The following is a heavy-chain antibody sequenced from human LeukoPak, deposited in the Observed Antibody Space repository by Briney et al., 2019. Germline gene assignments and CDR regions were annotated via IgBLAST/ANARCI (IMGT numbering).Heavy chain of an antibody. CDR3: ARVVGKYSSSWYY. CDR2: INHSGST. V-gene: IGHV4-34*01. J-gene: IGHJ4*02. CDR1: GGSFSRYS. Sequence: PSETLSLTCAVYGGSFSRYSWSWIRQPPGKGLEWIGEINHSGSTNYSPSLKGRVTISVDTSKNQFSLKLRSVTAADTAVYYCARVVGKYSSSWYYWGQGTLVTVSS. D-gene: IGHD6-13*01.